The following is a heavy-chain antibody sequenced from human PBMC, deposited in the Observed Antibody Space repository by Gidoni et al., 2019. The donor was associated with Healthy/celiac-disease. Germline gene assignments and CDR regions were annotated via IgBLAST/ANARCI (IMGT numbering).Heavy chain of an antibody. CDR3: ARESDGGTPGGYFDL. V-gene: IGHV3-13*04. D-gene: IGHD2-15*01. Sequence: EVQLMESGGGLVQPGWSLRLSCAASACTCSSYDMHWVRQATGKGLEWVSAIGTAGDTYYPGSVKGRFTISRENAKNSLYLQMNSLRAGDTAVYYCARESDGGTPGGYFDLWGRGTLVTVSS. J-gene: IGHJ2*01. CDR1: ACTCSSYD. CDR2: IGTAGDT.